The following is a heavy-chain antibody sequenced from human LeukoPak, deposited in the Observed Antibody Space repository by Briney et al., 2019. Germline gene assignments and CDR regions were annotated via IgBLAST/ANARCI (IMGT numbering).Heavy chain of an antibody. D-gene: IGHD1-26*01. CDR2: IIPIFGTA. J-gene: IGHJ4*02. Sequence: GASVKVSCKASGGTFSRYAISWVRQAPGQGLEWMGGIIPIFGTANYAQKFQGRVTITADKSTSTAYMELSSLRSEDTAVYYCARVRWDQQAYYFDYWGQGTLVTVSS. CDR1: GGTFSRYA. CDR3: ARVRWDQQAYYFDY. V-gene: IGHV1-69*06.